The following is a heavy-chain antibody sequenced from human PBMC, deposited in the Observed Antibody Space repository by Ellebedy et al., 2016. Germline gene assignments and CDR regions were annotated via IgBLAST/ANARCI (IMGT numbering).Heavy chain of an antibody. CDR1: GGSVSSGSYY. V-gene: IGHV4-61*01. J-gene: IGHJ3*02. D-gene: IGHD2-15*01. Sequence: SETLSLTCTVSGGSVSSGSYYWNWIRQPPGKGLEWIGYIYYSGSTNYNPSLKSRVTISVDTSKNQFSLKLSSVTAADTAVYYCARGLGYCSGSSCLDAFDMWGQGTMVTVSS. CDR2: IYYSGST. CDR3: ARGLGYCSGSSCLDAFDM.